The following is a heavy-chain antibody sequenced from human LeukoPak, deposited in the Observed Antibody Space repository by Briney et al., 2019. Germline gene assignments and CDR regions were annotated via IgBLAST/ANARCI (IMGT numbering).Heavy chain of an antibody. J-gene: IGHJ4*02. Sequence: PGGSLRLSCAASGFSFTAYGMSWVRQAPGQGLQWVSAINGAGDNTYYADSVKGRFTISRDNSKNTLYLQMHSLRAEDTAIYICARHLGHCNEGTCYFDYWGLGALVTVSP. V-gene: IGHV3-23*01. CDR3: ARHLGHCNEGTCYFDY. CDR2: INGAGDNT. CDR1: GFSFTAYG. D-gene: IGHD1-1*01.